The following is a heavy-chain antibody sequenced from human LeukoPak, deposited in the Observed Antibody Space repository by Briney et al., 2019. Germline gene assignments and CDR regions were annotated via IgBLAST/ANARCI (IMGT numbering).Heavy chain of an antibody. CDR2: INGSDT. CDR3: ARGGYSHNMDV. J-gene: IGHJ6*03. Sequence: GGSLRLSCEASGFTFANYWIHWVRQAPGKGLEWVSRINGSDTIFADSVRGRFTTSRDNSKNTLYLRAEDTAVYYCARGGYSHNMDVWGKGTTVTVSS. D-gene: IGHD4-11*01. CDR1: GFTFANYW. V-gene: IGHV3-74*01.